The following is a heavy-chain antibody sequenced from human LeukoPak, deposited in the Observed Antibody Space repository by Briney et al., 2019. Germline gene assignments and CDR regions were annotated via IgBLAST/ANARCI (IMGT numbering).Heavy chain of an antibody. Sequence: GASVKVSCKASGYTFTSYGISWVRQAPGQGLEWMGWISAYNGNTNYAQKLQGRVTMTTDTSTSTAYMELRSLRSDDTAVYYCARDYRSTTYYYYYMDVWGKGTTVTISS. D-gene: IGHD3-16*02. CDR3: ARDYRSTTYYYYYMDV. J-gene: IGHJ6*03. V-gene: IGHV1-18*01. CDR1: GYTFTSYG. CDR2: ISAYNGNT.